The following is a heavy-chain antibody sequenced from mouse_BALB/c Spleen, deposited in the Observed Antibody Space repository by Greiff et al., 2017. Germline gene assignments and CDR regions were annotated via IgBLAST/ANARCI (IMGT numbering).Heavy chain of an antibody. V-gene: IGHV5-9-4*01. D-gene: IGHD2-1*01. CDR3: AKIYGNYDAY. J-gene: IGHJ3*01. Sequence: EVQLVESGGGLVKPGGSLKLSCAASGFTFSSYAMSWVRQSPEKRLEWVAEISSGGSYTYYPDTVTGRFTISRDNAKNTLYLEMSSLRSEDTAMYYCAKIYGNYDAYWGQGTLVTVSA. CDR2: ISSGGSYT. CDR1: GFTFSSYA.